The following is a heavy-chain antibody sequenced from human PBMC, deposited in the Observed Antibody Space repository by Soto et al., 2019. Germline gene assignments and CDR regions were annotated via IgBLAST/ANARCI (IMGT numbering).Heavy chain of an antibody. CDR3: AKDMTEMATITGFDY. D-gene: IGHD5-12*01. V-gene: IGHV3-43*01. CDR2: ISWDGGST. Sequence: PXESLGLSCAASGFTFDDYTMHGVRQAPGKGLEWVSLISWDGGSTYYADSVKGRFTISRDNSKNSLYLQMNSLRTEDTALYYCAKDMTEMATITGFDYWGQGTLVTVSS. CDR1: GFTFDDYT. J-gene: IGHJ4*02.